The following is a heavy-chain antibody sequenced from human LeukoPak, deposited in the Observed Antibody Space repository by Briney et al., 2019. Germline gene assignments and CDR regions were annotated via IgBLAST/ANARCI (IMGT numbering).Heavy chain of an antibody. Sequence: PGGSLRLSCAASGFTFSSYAMSWARQAPGKGLEWVSAISGSGGSTYYADSVRGRFTISRDNSKNTLYLQMNSLRAEDTAVYYCAKDIRGYSSSFGGAFDIWGQGTMVTVSS. V-gene: IGHV3-23*01. D-gene: IGHD6-13*01. CDR3: AKDIRGYSSSFGGAFDI. J-gene: IGHJ3*02. CDR1: GFTFSSYA. CDR2: ISGSGGST.